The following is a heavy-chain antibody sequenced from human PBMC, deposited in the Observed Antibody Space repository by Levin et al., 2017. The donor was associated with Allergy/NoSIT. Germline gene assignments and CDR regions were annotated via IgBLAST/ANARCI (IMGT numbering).Heavy chain of an antibody. CDR3: AKSLGTYGMDV. CDR1: GASIRSDY. Sequence: KSSETLSLTCSVSGASIRSDYWSWIRQTPGKGLEWIGYLYSGASTIYNPSLKSRVSISFDTSKNQFSLRLNSVTAADTALYYCAKSLGTYGMDVWGPGTTVTVSS. D-gene: IGHD2-21*01. J-gene: IGHJ6*02. V-gene: IGHV4-59*08. CDR2: LYSGAST.